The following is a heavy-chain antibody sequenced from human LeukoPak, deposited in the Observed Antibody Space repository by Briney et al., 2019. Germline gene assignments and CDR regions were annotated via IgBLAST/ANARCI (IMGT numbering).Heavy chain of an antibody. Sequence: SETLSLTCTVSGGSISSYCWSWIRQPPGKGLEWIGYIYYSGSTNYNPSLKSRVAISVDTSKNQFSLKLSSVTAADTAVYYCARHRPPNYWYFDLWGRGTLVTVSS. CDR3: ARHRPPNYWYFDL. CDR1: GGSISSYC. V-gene: IGHV4-59*08. CDR2: IYYSGST. J-gene: IGHJ2*01.